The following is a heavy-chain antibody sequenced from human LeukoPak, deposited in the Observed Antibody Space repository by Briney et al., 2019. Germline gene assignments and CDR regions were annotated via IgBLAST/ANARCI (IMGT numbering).Heavy chain of an antibody. J-gene: IGHJ4*02. CDR2: ISWNSGSI. CDR3: AKGPDAGCNAALDY. Sequence: GGSLRLSCAASGFTFSSYAMSWVRQAPGKGLEWVSGISWNSGSIGYADSVKGRFTISRDNAKNSLYLQMNSLRAEDTALYCCAKGPDAGCNAALDYWGQGTLVTVSS. CDR1: GFTFSSYA. D-gene: IGHD2/OR15-2a*01. V-gene: IGHV3-9*01.